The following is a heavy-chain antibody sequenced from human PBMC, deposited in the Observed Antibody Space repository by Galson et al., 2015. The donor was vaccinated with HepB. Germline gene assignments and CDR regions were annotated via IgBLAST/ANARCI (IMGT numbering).Heavy chain of an antibody. CDR3: AKLGKSHHYSNFYYYYGMDV. D-gene: IGHD4-11*01. CDR2: ISYDGSNK. CDR1: GFTFSSYG. Sequence: SLRLSCAASGFTFSSYGMHWVRQAPGKGLEWVAVISYDGSNKYYADSVKGRFTISRDNSKNTLYLQMNSLRAEDTAVYYCAKLGKSHHYSNFYYYYGMDVWGQGTTVTVSS. J-gene: IGHJ6*02. V-gene: IGHV3-30*18.